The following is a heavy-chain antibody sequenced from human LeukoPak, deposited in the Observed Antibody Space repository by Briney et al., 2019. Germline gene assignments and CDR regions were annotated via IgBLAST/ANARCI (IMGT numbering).Heavy chain of an antibody. V-gene: IGHV4-59*01. CDR2: IYYSGTT. CDR3: ARDGRGCSGGTCYKY. Sequence: SETLSLTCTVSGGSISSYPWSWIRQSPGKGLEWIGYIYYSGTTSYDPSLKSRVSMSVDTSKNQFSLKLSSLTAADTAVYYCARDGRGCSGGTCYKYWGQGILVTVSS. CDR1: GGSISSYP. D-gene: IGHD2-15*01. J-gene: IGHJ4*02.